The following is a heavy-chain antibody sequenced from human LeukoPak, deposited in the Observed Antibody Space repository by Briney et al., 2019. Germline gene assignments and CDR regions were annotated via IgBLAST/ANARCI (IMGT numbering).Heavy chain of an antibody. D-gene: IGHD3-10*01. V-gene: IGHV4-34*01. CDR2: INHSGST. CDR1: GGSISGYY. Sequence: PSETLSLTCTVSGGSISGYYWSWIRQPPGKGLEWIGEINHSGSTNYNPSLKSRVTISVDTSKNQFSLKLSSVTAADTAVYYCARGPGVRGVITDYWGQGTLVTVSS. J-gene: IGHJ4*02. CDR3: ARGPGVRGVITDY.